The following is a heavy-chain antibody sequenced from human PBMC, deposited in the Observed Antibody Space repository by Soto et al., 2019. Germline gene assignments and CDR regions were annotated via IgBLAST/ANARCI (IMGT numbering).Heavy chain of an antibody. CDR3: AKGGHIDF. V-gene: IGHV3-7*03. Sequence: EVQLVESGGGLVQPGGSLRLSCAASGFSFSTYWMSWVRQVPGTGVEGVANIKADGSETYYVDSVRGRFTISRDNAKTSLYLQMNSLRAEDEAVYYCAKGGHIDFCGQGTLVTVSS. CDR1: GFSFSTYW. D-gene: IGHD3-16*01. J-gene: IGHJ4*02. CDR2: IKADGSET.